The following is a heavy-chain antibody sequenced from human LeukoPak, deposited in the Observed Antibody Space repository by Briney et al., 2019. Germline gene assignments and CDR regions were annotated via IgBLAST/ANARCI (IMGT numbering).Heavy chain of an antibody. V-gene: IGHV3-30*03. CDR1: GFTFCNYG. CDR3: ASGYYYGSGSYYKEAFDI. CDR2: ISYDGSNK. D-gene: IGHD3-10*01. J-gene: IGHJ3*02. Sequence: LTGGSLRLFCAASGFTFCNYGMHWVPQAPGKGLEWVVDISYDGSNKYYADSVKGRFTISRDNSKNTLYLQMNSLRAEDTAVYYCASGYYYGSGSYYKEAFDIWGQGTMVTVSS.